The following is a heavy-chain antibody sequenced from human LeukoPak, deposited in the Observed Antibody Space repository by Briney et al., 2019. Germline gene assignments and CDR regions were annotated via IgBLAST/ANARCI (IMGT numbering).Heavy chain of an antibody. D-gene: IGHD2-2*01. J-gene: IGHJ4*02. CDR2: ISGGGGSA. CDR3: AKGGLEYCTGTICYAFDY. V-gene: IGHV3-23*01. CDR1: GFTFSSYA. Sequence: GGSLRLSCAASGFTFSSYAVSWVRQAPGKGPEWVSAISGGGGSAFYADSVKDRFTISRDNSKNTVYLQMNSLRAEDTAVYYCAKGGLEYCTGTICYAFDYWGQGTLVTVSS.